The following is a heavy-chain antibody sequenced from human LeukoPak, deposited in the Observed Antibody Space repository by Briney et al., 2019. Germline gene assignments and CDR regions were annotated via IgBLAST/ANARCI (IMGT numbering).Heavy chain of an antibody. CDR3: ATLSGYDQESGDY. CDR1: GYTFTGYY. Sequence: ASVKVSCKASGYTFTGYYMHWVRQAPGQGLEWMGWINPNSGGTNYAQKFQGRVTMTRDTSISTAYMELSRLRSDDTAVYYCATLSGYDQESGDYWGQGTLVTVSS. J-gene: IGHJ4*02. D-gene: IGHD5-12*01. CDR2: INPNSGGT. V-gene: IGHV1-2*02.